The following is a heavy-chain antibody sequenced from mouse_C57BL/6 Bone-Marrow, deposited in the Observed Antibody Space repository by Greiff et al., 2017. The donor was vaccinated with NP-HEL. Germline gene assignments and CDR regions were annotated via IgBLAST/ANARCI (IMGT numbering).Heavy chain of an antibody. D-gene: IGHD4-1*01. CDR2: INPNNGGT. J-gene: IGHJ2*01. V-gene: IGHV1-26*01. Sequence: VQLQQSGPELVKPGASVKISCKASGYTFTDYYMNWVKQSHGKSLEWIGDINPNNGGTSYNQKFKGKATLTVDKSSSTAYMELRSLTSEDSAVYYCARRTGHGDYWGQGTTLTVSS. CDR3: ARRTGHGDY. CDR1: GYTFTDYY.